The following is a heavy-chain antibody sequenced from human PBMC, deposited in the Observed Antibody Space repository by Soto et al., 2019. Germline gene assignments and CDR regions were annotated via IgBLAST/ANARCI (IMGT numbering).Heavy chain of an antibody. V-gene: IGHV3-15*01. CDR1: GFTFSSYA. CDR2: IKSKTDGGTT. CDR3: TTRGYYGSGSYFPYYFDY. D-gene: IGHD3-10*01. Sequence: GVLRLSCAASGFTFSSYAMSWVRQAPGKGLEWVGRIKSKTDGGTTDYAAPVKGRFTISRDDSKNTLYLQMNSLKTEDTAVYYCTTRGYYGSGSYFPYYFDYWGQGTLVTVSS. J-gene: IGHJ4*02.